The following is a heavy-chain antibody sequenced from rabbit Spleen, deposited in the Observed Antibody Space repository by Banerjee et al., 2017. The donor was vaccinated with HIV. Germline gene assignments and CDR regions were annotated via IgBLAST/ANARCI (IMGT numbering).Heavy chain of an antibody. V-gene: IGHV1S7*01. Sequence: QLEESGGGLVQPGGTLTLTCTASGFTLSSYYMNWVRQAPGKGLEWIGYIDPVFGITSYANWVNGRFSISRENAQNTVFLQMTSLTAADTATYFCARDGAGGSYFALWGQGTLVTVS. CDR3: ARDGAGGSYFAL. CDR1: GFTLSSYY. J-gene: IGHJ3*01. CDR2: IDPVFGIT. D-gene: IGHD8-1*01.